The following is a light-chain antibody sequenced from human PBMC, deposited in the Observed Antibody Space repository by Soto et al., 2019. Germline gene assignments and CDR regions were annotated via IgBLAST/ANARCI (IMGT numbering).Light chain of an antibody. Sequence: DIQMTQSPSTLSASAGDTVTITCRASQSFGSWLAWYQQKPGQAPKLLIYDVSTLEYGVPSRFSGSGSGTEFALTISSLQPDDFATYYCQQYNVSPSTFGQGTKLEIK. CDR2: DVS. J-gene: IGKJ2*02. CDR1: QSFGSW. CDR3: QQYNVSPST. V-gene: IGKV1-5*01.